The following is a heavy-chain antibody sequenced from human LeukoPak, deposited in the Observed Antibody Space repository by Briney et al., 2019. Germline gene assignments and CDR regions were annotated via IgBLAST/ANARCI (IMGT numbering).Heavy chain of an antibody. CDR1: GGSINSTSNY. Sequence: SETLSLTCTVSGGSINSTSNYWGWIRQPPGKGLEWIGSIYYSGSTSYNPSLKSRVAISVDTSKNQFSLRLSSVTAADTAVYFCAGDYGDYYFDYWGQGTLVTVSS. D-gene: IGHD4-17*01. V-gene: IGHV4-39*07. CDR2: IYYSGST. J-gene: IGHJ4*02. CDR3: AGDYGDYYFDY.